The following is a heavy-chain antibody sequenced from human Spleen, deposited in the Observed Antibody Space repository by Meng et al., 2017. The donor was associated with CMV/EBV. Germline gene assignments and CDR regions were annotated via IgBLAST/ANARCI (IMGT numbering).Heavy chain of an antibody. J-gene: IGHJ6*02. CDR1: GFIVSSKY. CDR2: IYAGGST. D-gene: IGHD6-19*01. V-gene: IGHV3-66*02. CDR3: ATSIAMAGTFDPWGNYYGMDV. Sequence: GGSLRLSCAASGFIVSSKYMSWVRQAPGKGLQWVSVIYAGGSTDYAESVKGRFTISRDNSKNTLYLQMNSLRAEDTAVYYCATSIAMAGTFDPWGNYYGMDVWGQGTTVTVSS.